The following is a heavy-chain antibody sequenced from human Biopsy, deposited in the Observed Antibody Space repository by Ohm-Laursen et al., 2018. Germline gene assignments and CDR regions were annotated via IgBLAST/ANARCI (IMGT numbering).Heavy chain of an antibody. CDR2: SIPLFNTA. D-gene: IGHD3-22*01. Sequence: SVKVSCKASGGTFTNHAVGWVRQAPGQGLEWVGSSIPLFNTANYADKFQGRVTLTADKSTATAYMELSSLRSEDTAIYYCARFPLGAYDNSGSYRAVEHWYFDLWGRGTLVTVSS. CDR1: GGTFTNHA. J-gene: IGHJ2*01. CDR3: ARFPLGAYDNSGSYRAVEHWYFDL. V-gene: IGHV1-69*06.